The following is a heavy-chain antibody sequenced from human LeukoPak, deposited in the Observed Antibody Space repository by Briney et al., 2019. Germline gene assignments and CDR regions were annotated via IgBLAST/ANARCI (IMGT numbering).Heavy chain of an antibody. CDR2: ISWNSGSI. V-gene: IGHV3-9*01. D-gene: IGHD3-22*01. J-gene: IGHJ4*02. CDR3: AKVGEGDYYDSSGYYYGYFDY. Sequence: GGSLRLSCAASGFTFDDYAMHWVRQAPGKGLEWVSGISWNSGSIGYADSVKGRFTISRDNAKNSLYLQMNSLRAEDTALYYCAKVGEGDYYDSSGYYYGYFDYWGQGTLVTVSS. CDR1: GFTFDDYA.